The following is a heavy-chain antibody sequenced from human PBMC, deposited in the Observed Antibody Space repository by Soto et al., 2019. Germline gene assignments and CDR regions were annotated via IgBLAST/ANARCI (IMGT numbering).Heavy chain of an antibody. V-gene: IGHV3-21*01. CDR1: GCTFSSYS. D-gene: IGHD6-13*01. J-gene: IGHJ5*02. CDR2: ISSSSSYI. CDR3: ARDPAYSSSWYEENWFDP. Sequence: GGALRLSCAASGCTFSSYSMNWVRQAPGKGLEWVSSISSSSSYIYYADSVKGRFTISRDNAKNSLYLQMNSLRAEDTAVYYCARDPAYSSSWYEENWFDPWGQGTLVTAPQ.